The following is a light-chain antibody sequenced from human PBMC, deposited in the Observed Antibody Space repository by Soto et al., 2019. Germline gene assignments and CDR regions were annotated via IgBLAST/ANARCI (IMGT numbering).Light chain of an antibody. CDR1: SSDVGGYNY. J-gene: IGLJ2*01. CDR2: EVT. V-gene: IGLV2-8*01. CDR3: SSYAGSNNYVI. Sequence: QSALTQPPSASGSPGQSVTISCTGTSSDVGGYNYVSWYQQHPSKAPKLIISEVTKRPSGVPDRFSGSKSGSTASLTVSGLQAEDEADYYCSSYAGSNNYVIFGGGTKLTVL.